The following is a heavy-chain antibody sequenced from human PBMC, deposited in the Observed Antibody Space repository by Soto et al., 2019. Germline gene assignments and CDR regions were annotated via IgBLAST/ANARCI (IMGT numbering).Heavy chain of an antibody. V-gene: IGHV6-1*01. CDR1: GDSVSSNSSA. J-gene: IGHJ5*02. CDR3: ARDLCSSNSCYTSFNWFEP. Sequence: SQTLSLTCAISGDSVSSNSSAWNWIRHSPSRGLDWLGRTCYRSKWYNDYAVSVKSRITINPDTSKNQFSLQLNPVTPEDTAVYYCARDLCSSNSCYTSFNWFEPWGQGTLVTLSS. CDR2: TCYRSKWYN. D-gene: IGHD2-2*02.